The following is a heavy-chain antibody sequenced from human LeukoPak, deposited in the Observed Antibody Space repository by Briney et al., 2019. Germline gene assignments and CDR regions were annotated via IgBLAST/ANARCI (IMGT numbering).Heavy chain of an antibody. D-gene: IGHD6-13*01. CDR2: VNPNSGGT. CDR1: GYTFTDYY. Sequence: ASVKVSCKASGYTFTDYYIHWVRQAPGQGLEWMGWVNPNSGGTYYAQKFQGRVTMTRDTSIRTAYMELSGLRSDDTAVYYCAREGGRAAPGYWFDPWGQGTLVTVSS. V-gene: IGHV1-2*02. CDR3: AREGGRAAPGYWFDP. J-gene: IGHJ5*02.